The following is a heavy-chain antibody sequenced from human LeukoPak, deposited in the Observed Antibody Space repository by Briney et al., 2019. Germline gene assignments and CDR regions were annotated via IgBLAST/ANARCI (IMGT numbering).Heavy chain of an antibody. Sequence: SETLSLTCTVSGTSISNYYWSWIRQPPGKGREWIGYIYYSGDTNYNPSLKSRVTMSVDTSKNQFSLKLSSLTAADTAVFYCARGTTRYTTTYYFDYWGQGTLVTVSS. CDR3: ARGTTRYTTTYYFDY. V-gene: IGHV4-59*01. CDR2: IYYSGDT. CDR1: GTSISNYY. J-gene: IGHJ4*02. D-gene: IGHD2-2*02.